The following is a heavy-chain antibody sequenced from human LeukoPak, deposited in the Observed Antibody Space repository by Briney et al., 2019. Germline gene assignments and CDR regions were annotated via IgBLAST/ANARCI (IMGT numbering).Heavy chain of an antibody. CDR1: GFTFSSYA. CDR3: AKPLVDNYYDSSGYDCYFDY. Sequence: GGSLRLSCAASGFTFSSYAMSWVRQAPGKGLEWVSAISGSGGSTYYADSVKGRFTISRDNSKNTLYLQMNSLRAEDTAVYYCAKPLVDNYYDSSGYDCYFDYWGQGTQVTVSS. V-gene: IGHV3-23*01. J-gene: IGHJ4*02. CDR2: ISGSGGST. D-gene: IGHD3-22*01.